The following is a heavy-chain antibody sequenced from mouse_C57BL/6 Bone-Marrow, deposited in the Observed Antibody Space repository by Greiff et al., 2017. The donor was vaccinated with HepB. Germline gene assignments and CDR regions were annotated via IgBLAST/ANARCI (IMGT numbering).Heavy chain of an antibody. CDR2: IRNKANNHAT. V-gene: IGHV6-6*01. CDR1: GFTFSDAW. D-gene: IGHD1-1*01. CDR3: TRITTVVSPSMDY. Sequence: EVQVVESGGGLVQPGGSMKLSCAASGFTFSDAWMDWVRQSPEKGLEWVAEIRNKANNHATYYAESVKGRFTISRDDSKSSVYLQMNSLRAEDTGIYYCTRITTVVSPSMDYWGQGTSVTVSS. J-gene: IGHJ4*01.